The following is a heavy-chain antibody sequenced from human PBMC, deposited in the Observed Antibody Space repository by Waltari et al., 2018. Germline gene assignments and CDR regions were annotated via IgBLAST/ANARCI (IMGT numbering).Heavy chain of an antibody. V-gene: IGHV4-34*01. J-gene: IGHJ6*02. CDR1: GGSFSGYS. D-gene: IGHD2-21*01. Sequence: QVQLQQWGAGLLKPSETLSLTCAVHGGSFSGYSWTWIRQPPGKGLEWIGEINHSGSTNYNPSLKSRVTISVDTSKNQFSLKLSSVAAADTAVYYCARGRGIYGMDVWGQGTTVTVSS. CDR3: ARGRGIYGMDV. CDR2: INHSGST.